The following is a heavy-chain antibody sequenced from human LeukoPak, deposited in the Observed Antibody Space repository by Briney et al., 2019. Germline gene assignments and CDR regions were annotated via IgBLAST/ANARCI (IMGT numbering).Heavy chain of an antibody. Sequence: ASVKVSCKASGYTFTGYYMHWVRQAPGQGLEWMGWINPNSGGTNYAQKFQGRVTMTRDTSISTAYMELSRLRSDDTAVYYCARDGLRFLEWLSGSFDYWGQGTLVTVSS. CDR2: INPNSGGT. CDR3: ARDGLRFLEWLSGSFDY. V-gene: IGHV1-2*02. CDR1: GYTFTGYY. D-gene: IGHD3-3*01. J-gene: IGHJ4*02.